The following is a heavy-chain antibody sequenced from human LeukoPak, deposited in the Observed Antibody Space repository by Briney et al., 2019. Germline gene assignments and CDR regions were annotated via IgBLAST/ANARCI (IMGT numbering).Heavy chain of an antibody. CDR1: GFTFSTYE. Sequence: GGSLRLSCAASGFTFSTYEMNWVRQAPGKGLEWVSSISGSSSYIYYADSVKGRFTISRDNAKNSLYLQMNSLRVEDTAVYYCARDYYDSSGYPYDYWGQGTLVTVSS. CDR3: ARDYYDSSGYPYDY. V-gene: IGHV3-21*01. J-gene: IGHJ4*02. D-gene: IGHD3-22*01. CDR2: ISGSSSYI.